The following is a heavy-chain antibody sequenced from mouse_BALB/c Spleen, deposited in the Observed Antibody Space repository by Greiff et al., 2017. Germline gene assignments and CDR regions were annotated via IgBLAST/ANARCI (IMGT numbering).Heavy chain of an antibody. J-gene: IGHJ3*01. V-gene: IGHV1-5*01. CDR3: TRMEYGNYEAY. CDR2: IYPGNSDT. Sequence: EVQLQQSGTVLARPGASVKMSCKASGYSFTSYWMHWVKQRPGQGLEWIGAIYPGNSDTSYNQKFKGKAKLTAVTSASTAYMELSSLTNEDSAVYYCTRMEYGNYEAYWGQGTLVTVSA. D-gene: IGHD2-10*02. CDR1: GYSFTSYW.